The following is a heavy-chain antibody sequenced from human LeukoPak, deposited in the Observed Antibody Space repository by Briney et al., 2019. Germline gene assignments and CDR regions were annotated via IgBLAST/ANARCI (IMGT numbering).Heavy chain of an antibody. Sequence: SETLSLTCTVSGGSISVSYWSWIRQSPGKGLEWIAYIYSSGSGITNYNPSLMSRVTISVDTSKSQVSLILTSVTAADTAVYYCARHLGAAGFDYWGQGILVTVSS. CDR3: ARHLGAAGFDY. CDR1: GGSISVSY. V-gene: IGHV4-4*09. CDR2: IYSSGSGIT. D-gene: IGHD6-13*01. J-gene: IGHJ4*02.